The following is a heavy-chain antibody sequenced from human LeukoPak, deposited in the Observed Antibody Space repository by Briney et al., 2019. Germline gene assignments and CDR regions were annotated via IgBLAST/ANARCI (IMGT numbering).Heavy chain of an antibody. D-gene: IGHD3-10*01. CDR1: GFTFSSYW. J-gene: IGHJ1*01. V-gene: IGHV3-7*01. Sequence: GGSLRLSCAASGFTFSSYWMSWVRQAPGKGLEWVANIKQDGSEKYYVDSVKGRFTISRDNAKNSLYLQMNSLRAEDTAVYYCARDSNGSGSYYNLPAEYFQHWGQGTLVTVSS. CDR2: IKQDGSEK. CDR3: ARDSNGSGSYYNLPAEYFQH.